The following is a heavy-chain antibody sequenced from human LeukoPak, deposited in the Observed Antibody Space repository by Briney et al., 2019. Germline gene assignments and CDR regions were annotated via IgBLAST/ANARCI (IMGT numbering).Heavy chain of an antibody. J-gene: IGHJ4*02. D-gene: IGHD5-12*01. V-gene: IGHV3-7*01. CDR3: ASQYGGYDWPHPGY. CDR2: IKQDGSEK. CDR1: GFTFSSYG. Sequence: PGGSLRLSCAASGFTFSSYGMHWVRQAPGKGLEWVANIKQDGSEKYYVNSMKGRFTISRDNAKNSLYLQMNNLRAEDTAVYYCASQYGGYDWPHPGYWGQGTLVTVSS.